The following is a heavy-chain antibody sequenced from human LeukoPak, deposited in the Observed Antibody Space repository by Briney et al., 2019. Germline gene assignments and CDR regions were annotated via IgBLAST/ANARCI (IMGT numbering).Heavy chain of an antibody. J-gene: IGHJ6*03. CDR2: IRSKAYGGTT. Sequence: GGSLRLSCTTSGFRFGDYAMSWFRQAPGKGLQWVGFIRSKAYGGTTEYAASVKGRFIISRDDSKSIAYLQMNSLKTEDTAVYYCTRGSDCSSTSCPYSSYYYYMDVWGKGTTVTVSS. CDR3: TRGSDCSSTSCPYSSYYYYMDV. V-gene: IGHV3-49*03. CDR1: GFRFGDYA. D-gene: IGHD2-2*01.